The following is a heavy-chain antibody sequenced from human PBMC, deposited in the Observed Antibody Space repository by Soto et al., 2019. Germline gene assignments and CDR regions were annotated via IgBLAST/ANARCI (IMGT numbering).Heavy chain of an antibody. CDR1: GFAFGSYA. Sequence: EAQLVESGGGLVQPGGSLRLSCAASGFAFGSYAMNWVRQAPGKGLEWVSAVTSGGTTYYADSMGGRFTISRDNSKNTLYLQMNSLRAEDTAVYYCATVLRSLKWFTRPDYWGQGTLVTVSS. J-gene: IGHJ4*02. CDR2: VTSGGTT. V-gene: IGHV3-23*04. CDR3: ATVLRSLKWFTRPDY. D-gene: IGHD3-3*01.